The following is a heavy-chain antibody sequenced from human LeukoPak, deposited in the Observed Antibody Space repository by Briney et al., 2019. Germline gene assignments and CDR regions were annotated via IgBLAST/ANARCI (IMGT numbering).Heavy chain of an antibody. CDR2: ISAYNGDT. V-gene: IGHV1-18*01. CDR3: AKDGTLGATASDY. J-gene: IGHJ4*02. CDR1: VYTFTSYG. Sequence: ASVTVSFKSSVYTFTSYGISWVRQAPGQGLEWMGWISAYNGDTNYAQNLQGRLTMTTDTSTSTAYMELRRLRSDDTAVYYCAKDGTLGATASDYWGQGTLVTVSS. D-gene: IGHD1-26*01.